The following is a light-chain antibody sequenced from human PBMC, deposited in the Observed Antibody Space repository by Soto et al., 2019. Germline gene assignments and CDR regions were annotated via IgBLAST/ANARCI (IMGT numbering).Light chain of an antibody. J-gene: IGKJ4*01. CDR1: QSVSSY. CDR3: KLRGGWPPLT. CDR2: DAS. V-gene: IGKV3-11*01. Sequence: EIVLTQSPATLSLSPGERATLSCRASQSVSSYLAWYQQKPGQAPSLLVYDASNRASVIPARFSGSGSGTALTLTISSLEPEDFPVCYCKLRGGWPPLTFGGGTKVEIK.